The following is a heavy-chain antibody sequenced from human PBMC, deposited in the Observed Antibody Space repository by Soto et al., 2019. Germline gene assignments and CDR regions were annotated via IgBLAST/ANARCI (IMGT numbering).Heavy chain of an antibody. D-gene: IGHD4-17*01. CDR2: ISKSGTTT. CDR3: ARDPDETTGQVFDY. Sequence: GGSLRLSCEASGFTFSDNYMNWIRQAPGKGLEWVSYISKSGTTTYYADSVKGRFTISRDNAKNSLYLQMNNLRADDTAVYYCARDPDETTGQVFDYWGQGTLVTVSS. V-gene: IGHV3-11*01. J-gene: IGHJ4*02. CDR1: GFTFSDNY.